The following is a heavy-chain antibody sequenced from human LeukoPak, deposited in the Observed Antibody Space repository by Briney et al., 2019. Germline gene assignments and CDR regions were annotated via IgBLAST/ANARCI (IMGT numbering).Heavy chain of an antibody. V-gene: IGHV1-24*01. CDR2: FVPEDGET. D-gene: IGHD3-10*01. CDR1: GDTLTELS. J-gene: IGHJ4*02. CDR3: ATLPRGHLFDS. Sequence: GASVKVSCKLSGDTLTELSMHWVRQFPGKGLEWMGGFVPEDGETIYAQKFQGRVTMTEDTSTDTAYMELSSLRSDDTAVYFCATLPRGHLFDSWGQGTLVTVSS.